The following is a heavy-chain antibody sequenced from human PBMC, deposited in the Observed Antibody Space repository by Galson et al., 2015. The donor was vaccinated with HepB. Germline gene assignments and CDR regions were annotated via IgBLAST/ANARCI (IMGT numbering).Heavy chain of an antibody. CDR3: ARETKYSGYEPPFDY. J-gene: IGHJ4*02. D-gene: IGHD5-12*01. CDR2: INPSGGST. V-gene: IGHV1-46*01. CDR1: GYTFTSYY. Sequence: AVMVSCKAAGYTFTSYYMHWVRQAPGHGLEWMGIINPSGGSTSYAHKLQGRVTMTRDTSTSTVYMELSSLRSEDTAVYDCARETKYSGYEPPFDYWGQGTLVTVSS.